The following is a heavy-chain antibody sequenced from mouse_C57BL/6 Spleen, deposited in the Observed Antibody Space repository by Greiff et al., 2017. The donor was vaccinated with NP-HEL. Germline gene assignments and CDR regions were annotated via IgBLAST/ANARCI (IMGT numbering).Heavy chain of an antibody. V-gene: IGHV5-17*01. Sequence: EVKVEESGGGLVKPGGSLKLSCAASGFTFSDYGMHWVRQAPEKGLEWVAYISSGSSTIYYADTVKGRFTISRDNAKNTLFLQMTSLRSEDTAMYYCARDYYGSSPYAMDYWGQGTSVTVSS. CDR2: ISSGSSTI. CDR1: GFTFSDYG. D-gene: IGHD1-1*01. J-gene: IGHJ4*01. CDR3: ARDYYGSSPYAMDY.